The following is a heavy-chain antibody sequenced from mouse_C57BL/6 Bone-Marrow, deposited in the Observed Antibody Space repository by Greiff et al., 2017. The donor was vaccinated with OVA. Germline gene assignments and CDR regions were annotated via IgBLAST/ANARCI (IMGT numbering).Heavy chain of an antibody. Sequence: EVKLVESGEGLVKPGGSLKLSCAASGFTFSSYAMSWVRQTPETRLEWVAYISSGGDYIYYAATVKGRFTISRDNARNTLYLQMSSLKSEDTAMYYCTRGRDSSGPFAYWGQGTLVTVSA. V-gene: IGHV5-9-1*02. CDR3: TRGRDSSGPFAY. CDR1: GFTFSSYA. D-gene: IGHD3-2*02. J-gene: IGHJ3*01. CDR2: ISSGGDYI.